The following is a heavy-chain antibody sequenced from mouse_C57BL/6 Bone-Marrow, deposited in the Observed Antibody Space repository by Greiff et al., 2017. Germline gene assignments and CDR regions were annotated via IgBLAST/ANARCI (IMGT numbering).Heavy chain of an antibody. Sequence: EVKLVESGGGLVKPGGSLKLSCAASGFTFSDYGMHWVRQAPEKGLEWVAYISSGRSPIYYADTVKGRFTISRDNAKNTLFLQMTSLRSEDTAMYYCERRYYYGSLGYFDVWGTGTTVTVSS. CDR3: ERRYYYGSLGYFDV. J-gene: IGHJ1*03. CDR2: ISSGRSPI. CDR1: GFTFSDYG. D-gene: IGHD1-1*01. V-gene: IGHV5-17*01.